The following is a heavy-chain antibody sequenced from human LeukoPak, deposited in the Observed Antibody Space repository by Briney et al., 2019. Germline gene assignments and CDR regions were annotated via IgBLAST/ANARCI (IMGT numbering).Heavy chain of an antibody. CDR3: AKEAPVTTSLDY. J-gene: IGHJ4*02. D-gene: IGHD4-17*01. V-gene: IGHV3-30*18. CDR2: ISYDGSNK. CDR1: GFTFSSYG. Sequence: GGSLRLSCAASGFTFSSYGMHWVRQAPGKGLEWVAVISYDGSNKYYADSVKGRFTISRDNSKNTLYLQMNSLRAEDTAVYYCAKEAPVTTSLDYWGQGTLVTVSS.